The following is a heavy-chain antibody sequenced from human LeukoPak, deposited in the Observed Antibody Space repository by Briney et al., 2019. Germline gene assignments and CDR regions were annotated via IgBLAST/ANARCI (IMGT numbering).Heavy chain of an antibody. CDR1: GFTFSNYA. CDR2: ISGSGGST. Sequence: GGTLRLSCAASGFTFSNYAMSWVRQAPGRGLEWVSAISGSGGSTYYADSVKGRFTISRDNSQNTLHLQMNSLRAEDTAVYHCARQLGYCSDGSCYFDSWGQGTLVTVSS. J-gene: IGHJ4*02. CDR3: ARQLGYCSDGSCYFDS. V-gene: IGHV3-23*01. D-gene: IGHD2-15*01.